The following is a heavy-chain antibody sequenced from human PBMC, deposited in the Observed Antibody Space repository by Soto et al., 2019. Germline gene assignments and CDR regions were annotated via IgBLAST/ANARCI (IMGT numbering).Heavy chain of an antibody. Sequence: SETLSLTCTVSGGSINTFYWSWVRQPAGKGLEWIGRIFSSGSTSFNPSLESRVAMSVDTSKNHFSLDLSAVTAADMAVYYCAREGSYSAYNFAHGIQLWSFDFWGQGALVTVSS. CDR2: IFSSGST. CDR3: AREGSYSAYNFAHGIQLWSFDF. V-gene: IGHV4-4*07. D-gene: IGHD5-12*01. J-gene: IGHJ4*02. CDR1: GGSINTFY.